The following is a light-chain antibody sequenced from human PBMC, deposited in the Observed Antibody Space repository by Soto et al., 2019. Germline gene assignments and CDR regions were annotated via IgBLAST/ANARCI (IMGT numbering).Light chain of an antibody. CDR1: QSVRSSF. J-gene: IGKJ2*01. V-gene: IGKV3-20*01. CDR2: DVS. Sequence: EIVLPQSPGTLPLSPRERATLSCRASQSVRSSFFAWYQQKPGQAPRLLIYDVSVRATGIPDRFSGSGSGTDFTLTINRLEPEDFEVYYCQQYENSVMYTFGQGNKLEIK. CDR3: QQYENSVMYT.